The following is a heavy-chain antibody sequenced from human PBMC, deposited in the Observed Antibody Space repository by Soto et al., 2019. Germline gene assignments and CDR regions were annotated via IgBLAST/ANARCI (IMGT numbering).Heavy chain of an antibody. J-gene: IGHJ6*02. V-gene: IGHV3-21*01. D-gene: IGHD1-26*01. CDR3: ARSLGATGDYYYGMDV. CDR2: ISSSSSYI. Sequence: PGGSLRLSCAASGFTFSSYSMNWVRQAPRKGLEWVSSISSSSSYIYYADSVKGRFTISRDNAKNSLYLQMNSLRAEDTAVYYCARSLGATGDYYYGMDVWGQGTTVTVSS. CDR1: GFTFSSYS.